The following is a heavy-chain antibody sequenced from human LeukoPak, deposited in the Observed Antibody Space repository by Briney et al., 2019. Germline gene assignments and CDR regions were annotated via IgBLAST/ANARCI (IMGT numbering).Heavy chain of an antibody. CDR1: GGSISSYY. V-gene: IGHV4-4*09. J-gene: IGHJ4*02. CDR2: IYTSGST. Sequence: PSENLSLTCTVSGGSISSYYWSWIRQPPGKGLEWIGYIYTSGSTNYNPSLKSRVTISVDTSKNQFSLKLSSVTAADTAVYYCARHPSTIPYYFDYWGQGTLVTVSS. D-gene: IGHD2-2*02. CDR3: ARHPSTIPYYFDY.